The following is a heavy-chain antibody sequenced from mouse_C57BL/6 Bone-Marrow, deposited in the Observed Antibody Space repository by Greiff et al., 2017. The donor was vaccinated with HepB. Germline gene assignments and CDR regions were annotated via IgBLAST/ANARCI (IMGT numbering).Heavy chain of an antibody. CDR3: ARGGYYDGSSYAYFDY. CDR2: IYPSDSET. CDR1: GYTFTSYW. J-gene: IGHJ2*01. D-gene: IGHD1-1*01. V-gene: IGHV1-61*01. Sequence: VQLQQPGAELVRPGSSVKLSCKASGYTFTSYWMDWVKQRPGQGLEWIGNIYPSDSETHYTHKFKDKATLTVDKASSTAYMQLSSLTSEDSAVYYCARGGYYDGSSYAYFDYWGQGTTLTVAS.